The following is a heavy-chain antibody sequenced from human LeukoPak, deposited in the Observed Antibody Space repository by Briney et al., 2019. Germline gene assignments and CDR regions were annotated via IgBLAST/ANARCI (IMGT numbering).Heavy chain of an antibody. CDR2: IKPDGSEK. Sequence: GPSLRLSCAASGFTFSSFWMSWVSQTPGKGLEWEANIKPDGSEKEYVDYLKGRFTISRDNAENSLYLQVNSLRVEDTAVYYCAKDGGNYYDSSGRVDYWGQGTLVTVSS. D-gene: IGHD3-22*01. CDR3: AKDGGNYYDSSGRVDY. J-gene: IGHJ4*02. CDR1: GFTFSSFW. V-gene: IGHV3-7*01.